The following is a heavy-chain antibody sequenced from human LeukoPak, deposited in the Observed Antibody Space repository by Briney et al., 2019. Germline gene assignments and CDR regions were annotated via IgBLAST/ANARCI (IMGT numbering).Heavy chain of an antibody. J-gene: IGHJ6*02. V-gene: IGHV1-2*02. CDR1: GYTFTGYY. CDR2: INPNSGGT. CDR3: ARAPSDFWSGYNYYYYGMDV. Sequence: ASVKVSCKASGYTFTGYYMHWVRQAPGQGLAWMGWINPNSGGTNYAQKFQGRVTMTRDTSISTAYMELSRLRSDDTAVYYCARAPSDFWSGYNYYYYGMDVWGQGTTVTVSS. D-gene: IGHD3-3*01.